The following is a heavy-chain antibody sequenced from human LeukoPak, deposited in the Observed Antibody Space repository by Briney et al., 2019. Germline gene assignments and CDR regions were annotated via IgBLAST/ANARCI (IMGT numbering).Heavy chain of an antibody. V-gene: IGHV4-34*01. CDR2: INHSGST. D-gene: IGHD5-18*01. Sequence: PSETLSLTCAVYGGSFSGYYWSWIRQPPGKGLEWIGEINHSGSTNYNPSLKSRVTISVDTSKNQFSLKLSSVTAADTAVYYCARERVRQYSYGYYYYGMDVWGQGTTVTVSS. CDR1: GGSFSGYY. J-gene: IGHJ6*02. CDR3: ARERVRQYSYGYYYYGMDV.